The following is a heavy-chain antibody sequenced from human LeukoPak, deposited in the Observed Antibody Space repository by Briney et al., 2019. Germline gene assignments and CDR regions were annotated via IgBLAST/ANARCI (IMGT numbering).Heavy chain of an antibody. CDR2: INPGTGGT. D-gene: IGHD2-8*02. V-gene: IGHV1-2*02. Sequence: GASVKVSCKAFGYTFTGYYILLVGQAPGHGPDWMGWINPGTGGTNYAQKFQGRVTMTRDKSINTAYMDLSRLTSDDTAIYYCAIAPFRFPTGYYGFDIWGQGTMVSVSS. J-gene: IGHJ3*02. CDR1: GYTFTGYY. CDR3: AIAPFRFPTGYYGFDI.